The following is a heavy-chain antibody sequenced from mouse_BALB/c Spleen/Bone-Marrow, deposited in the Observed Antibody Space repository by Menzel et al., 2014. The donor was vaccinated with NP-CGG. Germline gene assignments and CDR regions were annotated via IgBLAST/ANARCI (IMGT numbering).Heavy chain of an antibody. D-gene: IGHD1-2*01. Sequence: VQLQQSGAELVMPGASVKMSCKASGYTFTDYWMHWVKQGPGQGLEWIGAIDTSDSYTSYNQKFKGKATLTVDESSSTAYMQLSSLTSEDSAVYYCARSAGYWYFDVWGAGTTVTVSS. CDR1: GYTFTDYW. CDR3: ARSAGYWYFDV. V-gene: IGHV1-69*01. J-gene: IGHJ1*01. CDR2: IDTSDSYT.